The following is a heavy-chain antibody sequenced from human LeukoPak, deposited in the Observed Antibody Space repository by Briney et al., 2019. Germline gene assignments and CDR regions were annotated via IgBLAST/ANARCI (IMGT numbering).Heavy chain of an antibody. CDR2: IWYGGSNK. V-gene: IGHV3-33*08. D-gene: IGHD3-9*01. Sequence: GRSLRLSCAASGFTFSSYGMHWVRQAPGKGLEWVAVIWYGGSNKYYADSVKGRFTISRDNSKNTLYLQMNSLRAEDTAVYYCARENYDISLDYWGQGTLVTVSS. J-gene: IGHJ4*02. CDR1: GFTFSSYG. CDR3: ARENYDISLDY.